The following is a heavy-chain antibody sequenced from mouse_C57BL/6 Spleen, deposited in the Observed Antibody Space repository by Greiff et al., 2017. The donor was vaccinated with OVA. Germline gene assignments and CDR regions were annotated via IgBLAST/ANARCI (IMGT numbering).Heavy chain of an antibody. CDR2: ISDGGSYT. Sequence: VQLKESGGGLVKPGGSLKLSCAASGFTFSSYAMSWVRQTPEKRLEWVATISDGGSYTYYPDNVKGRFTISRDNAKNNLYLQMSHLKSEDTAMYYCARDQDSTFDYWGQGTTLTVSS. CDR1: GFTFSSYA. V-gene: IGHV5-4*01. D-gene: IGHD2-5*01. J-gene: IGHJ2*01. CDR3: ARDQDSTFDY.